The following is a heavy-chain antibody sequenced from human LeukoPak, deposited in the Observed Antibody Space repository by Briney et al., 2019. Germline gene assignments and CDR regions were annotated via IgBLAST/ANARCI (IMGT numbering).Heavy chain of an antibody. J-gene: IGHJ4*02. CDR3: TTHVADSSGYYQRDY. CDR2: IKNKGNNYAT. V-gene: IGHV3-73*01. Sequence: GGSLRLSCAASGFTFSASAMHWVRQASGKGLEWVGRIKNKGNNYATAYAASVKGRFTISRDDSKNTAYLQMNRLETEDTALYYCTTHVADSSGYYQRDYWGQGTLVTVSS. CDR1: GFTFSASA. D-gene: IGHD3-22*01.